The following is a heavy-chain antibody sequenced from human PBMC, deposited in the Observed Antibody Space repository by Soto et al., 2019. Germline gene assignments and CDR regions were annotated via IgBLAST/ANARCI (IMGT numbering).Heavy chain of an antibody. CDR3: ARVTTMGGY. CDR1: GFRFRDYW. J-gene: IGHJ4*02. V-gene: IGHV3-7*01. Sequence: EVQLVESGGGLVQPGGSLRLSCAASGFRFRDYWMYWVRQTPGKGLEWVANIKQDGSEKYYVDSVKGRFTISRDNARNSLFLQMDGLSAEATAVYFCARVTTMGGYWGQGTLVTVSS. D-gene: IGHD4-17*01. CDR2: IKQDGSEK.